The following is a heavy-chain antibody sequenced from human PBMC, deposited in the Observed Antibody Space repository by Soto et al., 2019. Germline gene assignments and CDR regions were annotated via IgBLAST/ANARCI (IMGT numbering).Heavy chain of an antibody. CDR3: ARSPPGNYAYAYAAADC. CDR2: ISSSGSTI. V-gene: IGHV3-11*01. CDR1: XFTFSDYY. Sequence: GGSLRLSCAASXFTFSDYYMSWIRQAPGKGLEWVSYISSSGSTIYYADSVKGRFTISRDNAKNSLYLQMNSLRAEDTAVYFCARSPPGNYAYAYAAADCWGQGTLVTVSS. J-gene: IGHJ4*02. D-gene: IGHD3-16*01.